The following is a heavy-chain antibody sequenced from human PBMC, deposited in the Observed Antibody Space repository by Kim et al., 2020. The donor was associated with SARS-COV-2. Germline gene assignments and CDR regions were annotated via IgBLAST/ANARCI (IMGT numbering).Heavy chain of an antibody. Sequence: SETLSLTCTVSGGSISSYYWSWIRQPPGKGLEWIGYIYYSGSTNYNPSLKSRVTISVDTSKNQFSLKLSSVTAADTAVYYCARGYSSSFMYVYGYWGQGTLVTVSS. CDR2: IYYSGST. V-gene: IGHV4-59*13. D-gene: IGHD6-6*01. CDR1: GGSISSYY. CDR3: ARGYSSSFMYVYGY. J-gene: IGHJ4*02.